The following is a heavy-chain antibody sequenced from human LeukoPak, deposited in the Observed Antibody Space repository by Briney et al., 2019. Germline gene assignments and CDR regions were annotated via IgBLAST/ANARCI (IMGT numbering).Heavy chain of an antibody. CDR1: EFSVGSNY. D-gene: IGHD5-12*01. Sequence: AGGSLRLSCAASEFSVGSNYMTWVRQAPGKGLEWVSLIYSGGSTYYADSVKGRFTISRDNSKNTLYLQMNSVRAEDTAVYYCARGPGGYHNTGGQGTLVTVSS. V-gene: IGHV3-66*01. CDR3: ARGPGGYHNT. CDR2: IYSGGST. J-gene: IGHJ4*02.